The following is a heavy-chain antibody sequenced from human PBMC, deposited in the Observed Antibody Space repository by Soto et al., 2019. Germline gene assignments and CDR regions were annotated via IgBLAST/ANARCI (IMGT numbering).Heavy chain of an antibody. J-gene: IGHJ4*02. CDR2: INHSGST. D-gene: IGHD3-22*01. V-gene: IGHV4-34*01. CDR1: GGSFSGYY. Sequence: QVQLQQWGAGLLKPSETLSLTCAVYGGSFSGYYWSWIRQPPGKGLEWIGEINHSGSTNYNPSLTSRVTISVDTSKNQFSLKLSSVTAADTAVYYCALERRNDSRNFDYWGQGTLVTVSS. CDR3: ALERRNDSRNFDY.